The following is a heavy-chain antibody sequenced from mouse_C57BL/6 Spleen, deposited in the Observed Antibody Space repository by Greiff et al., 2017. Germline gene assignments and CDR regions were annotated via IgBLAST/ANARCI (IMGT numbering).Heavy chain of an antibody. V-gene: IGHV1-85*01. CDR2: IYPRDGST. CDR1: GYTFTSYD. D-gene: IGHD2-2*01. CDR3: SRKVTTKDYAMDY. Sequence: VQLQQSGPELVKPGASVKLSCKASGYTFTSYDINWVKQRPGQGLEWIGWIYPRDGSTKYNEKFKGKATLTVDTSSSTAYMELHSLTSEDSAVYFWSRKVTTKDYAMDYWGQGTSVTVSS. J-gene: IGHJ4*01.